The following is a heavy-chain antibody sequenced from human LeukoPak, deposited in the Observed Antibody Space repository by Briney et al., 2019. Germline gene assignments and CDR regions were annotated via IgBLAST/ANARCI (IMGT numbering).Heavy chain of an antibody. D-gene: IGHD4-17*01. Sequence: AGSLRLSCAASGVTFSSYGLHWVRQAPGKGLEWMAVILYVGRNKHYAYSVKCRFTVARDKSKNTLYLQMNSLSAEDTAVYYCAGEAVTIRGTDGFDIWGQGTMVTVFS. CDR3: AGEAVTIRGTDGFDI. J-gene: IGHJ3*02. CDR2: ILYVGRNK. V-gene: IGHV3-30*03. CDR1: GVTFSSYG.